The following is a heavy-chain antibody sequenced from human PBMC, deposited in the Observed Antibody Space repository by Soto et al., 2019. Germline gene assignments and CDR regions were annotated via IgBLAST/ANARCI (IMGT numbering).Heavy chain of an antibody. V-gene: IGHV3-23*01. CDR1: GFTFSSYA. Sequence: GGSLRLSCAASGFTFSSYAMSWVRQAPGKGLEWVSAISGSGGSTYYADSVKGRFTISRDNSKNTLYLQMNSLRAEDTAVYYCAKDLRVLRYFDWLFDYWGQGTLVTVSS. D-gene: IGHD3-9*01. CDR3: AKDLRVLRYFDWLFDY. J-gene: IGHJ4*02. CDR2: ISGSGGST.